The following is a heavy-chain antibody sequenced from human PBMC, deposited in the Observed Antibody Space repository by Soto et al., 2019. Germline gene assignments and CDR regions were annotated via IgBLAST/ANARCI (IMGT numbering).Heavy chain of an antibody. J-gene: IGHJ4*02. Sequence: GASVKVSCKASGYTFTSYGISWVRQAPGQGLEWMGWISAYNGNTNYAQKLQGRVTMTTDTSTSTAYMELRSLRSDDTAVYYCAREVEGHCSGGSCYDYWGQGTLVTVSS. CDR1: GYTFTSYG. V-gene: IGHV1-18*01. CDR2: ISAYNGNT. D-gene: IGHD2-15*01. CDR3: AREVEGHCSGGSCYDY.